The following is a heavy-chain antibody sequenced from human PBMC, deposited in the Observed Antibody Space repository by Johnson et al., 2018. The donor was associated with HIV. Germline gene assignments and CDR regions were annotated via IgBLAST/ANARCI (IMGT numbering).Heavy chain of an antibody. CDR3: ARGDAFDI. J-gene: IGHJ3*02. Sequence: QMQLVESGGGVVQPGRSLRLSCAASGFTFGSYGMHWVRQAPGKGLEWVAVIWYDGSNKNYSDSVKGRFTIARDNSKNTLYLQMNSLRAEARAVYYCARGDAFDIWGQGKMVTGSS. V-gene: IGHV3-33*01. CDR2: IWYDGSNK. CDR1: GFTFGSYG.